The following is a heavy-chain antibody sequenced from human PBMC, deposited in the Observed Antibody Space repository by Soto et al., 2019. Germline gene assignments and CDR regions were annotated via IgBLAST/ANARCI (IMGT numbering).Heavy chain of an antibody. CDR3: ARESPGAVASLGAMDV. D-gene: IGHD6-19*01. CDR1: GGTFSSYA. CDR2: IIPIFGTA. Sequence: SVKVSCKASGGTFSSYAISWVRQAPGQGLEWMGGIIPIFGTANYAQKFQGRVTITADKSTSTAYMELSSLRSEDTAVYYCARESPGAVASLGAMDVWGQGTTVTVSS. J-gene: IGHJ6*02. V-gene: IGHV1-69*06.